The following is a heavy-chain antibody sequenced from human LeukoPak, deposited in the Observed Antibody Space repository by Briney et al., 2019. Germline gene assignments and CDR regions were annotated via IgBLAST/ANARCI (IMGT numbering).Heavy chain of an antibody. CDR1: GFTPYNYA. V-gene: IGHV3-23*01. J-gene: IGHJ4*02. CDR2: IRGSTIST. CDR3: ARIKDASVGYYFDY. Sequence: PGGSLRLSCAASGFTPYNYAMSWVRQAPGEGVEWVSAIRGSTISTYYADSVKGRFTISRDNSKNTLYLQMYSLRAEDTALYYCARIKDASVGYYFDYWGQGILVTVSS. D-gene: IGHD5/OR15-5a*01.